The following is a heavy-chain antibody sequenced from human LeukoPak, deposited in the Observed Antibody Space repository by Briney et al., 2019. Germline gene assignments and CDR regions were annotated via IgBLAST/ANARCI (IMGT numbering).Heavy chain of an antibody. CDR3: ARGIIGDDFWSGRWGTKDDAFDI. CDR2: INPNSGST. CDR1: GYTFTGYD. J-gene: IGHJ3*02. V-gene: IGHV1-2*02. D-gene: IGHD3-3*01. Sequence: GASVKVSCKASGYTFTGYDMHWVRQAPGQGLEWMGWINPNSGSTNYAQKFQGRVTMTRDTSISTAYMELSRLRSDDTAVYYCARGIIGDDFWSGRWGTKDDAFDIWGQGTMVTVSS.